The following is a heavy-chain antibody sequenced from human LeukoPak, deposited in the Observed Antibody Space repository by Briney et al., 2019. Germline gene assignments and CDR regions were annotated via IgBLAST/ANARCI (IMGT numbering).Heavy chain of an antibody. Sequence: PSETLSLTCTVSGYSISSGYYWGWTRPPPGKGLEWIGSIYHSGSTYYNPSLKSRVTISVDTSKNQFSLKLSSVTAADTAVYYCARGDYDFWSGYYYRMYYFDYWGQGTLVTVSS. J-gene: IGHJ4*02. CDR1: GYSISSGYY. D-gene: IGHD3-3*01. CDR3: ARGDYDFWSGYYYRMYYFDY. V-gene: IGHV4-38-2*02. CDR2: IYHSGST.